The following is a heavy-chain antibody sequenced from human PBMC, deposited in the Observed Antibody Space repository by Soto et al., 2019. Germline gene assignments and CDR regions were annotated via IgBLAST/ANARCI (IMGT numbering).Heavy chain of an antibody. V-gene: IGHV3-48*02. D-gene: IGHD2-8*01. CDR1: GFTFSSES. J-gene: IGHJ4*02. Sequence: PGGSLRLSCAASGFTFSSESMIWLRQALGKGLEWISFISRTSNTIYYVGSVKGRFTTSRDNAKSSLYLQMSSLRDEDTAVYYCAKYCSSDVCFDYWGQGTLVTVSS. CDR3: AKYCSSDVCFDY. CDR2: ISRTSNTI.